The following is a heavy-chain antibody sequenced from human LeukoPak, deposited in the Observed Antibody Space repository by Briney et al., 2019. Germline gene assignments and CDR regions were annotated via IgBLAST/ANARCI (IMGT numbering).Heavy chain of an antibody. J-gene: IGHJ4*02. D-gene: IGHD5-18*01. CDR2: ISGSGGST. CDR1: GSTFSSYA. V-gene: IGHV3-23*01. Sequence: GGSLRLSCAASGSTFSSYAMSWVRQAPGKGLEWVSAISGSGGSTYYADSVKGRFTISRDNSKNTLYLQMNSLRAEDTAVYYCAKDQGYSYGPTNPDYWGQGTLVTVSS. CDR3: AKDQGYSYGPTNPDY.